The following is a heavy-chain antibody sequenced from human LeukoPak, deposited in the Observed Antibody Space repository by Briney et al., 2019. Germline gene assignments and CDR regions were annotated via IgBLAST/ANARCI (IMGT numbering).Heavy chain of an antibody. CDR2: ISHSGST. CDR1: GYSISSGYY. J-gene: IGHJ2*01. Sequence: SETLSLTCTVSGYSISSGYYWGWIRQPPGKGLEWIGSISHSGSTYYNPSLKSRVTISVDTSKNQFSLKLSSVTAADTAVYYCARVYYSNSYDYWYFDLWGRGTLVTVSS. D-gene: IGHD6-13*01. CDR3: ARVYYSNSYDYWYFDL. V-gene: IGHV4-38-2*02.